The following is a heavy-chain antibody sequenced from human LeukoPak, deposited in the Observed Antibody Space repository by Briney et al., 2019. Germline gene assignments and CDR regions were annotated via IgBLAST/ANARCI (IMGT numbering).Heavy chain of an antibody. CDR3: ARLAGQFDY. CDR2: IYYSGST. Sequence: NPSETLSLTCTVSGGSISSYYWSWIRQPPAKGQEWIGYIYYSGSTNYNPSLTSRVTISVDTSKNQFSLKLNSVTAADTAVYYCARLAGQFDYWGQGTLVTVSS. D-gene: IGHD6-19*01. J-gene: IGHJ4*02. V-gene: IGHV4-59*01. CDR1: GGSISSYY.